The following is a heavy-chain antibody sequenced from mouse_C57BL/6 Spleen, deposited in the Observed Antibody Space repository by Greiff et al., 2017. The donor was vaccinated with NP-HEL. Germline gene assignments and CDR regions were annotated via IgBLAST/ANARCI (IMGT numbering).Heavy chain of an antibody. CDR1: GYTFTSYW. CDR3: ARAGSKRYFDV. J-gene: IGHJ1*03. Sequence: QVQLQQPGAELVRPGTSVKLSCKASGYTFTSYWMHWVKQRPGQALEWIGVIDPSDSYTNYNQKFKGKATLTVDTSSSTAYMQLSSLTSEDSAVYYCARAGSKRYFDVWGTGTTVTVSS. CDR2: IDPSDSYT. D-gene: IGHD2-5*01. V-gene: IGHV1-59*01.